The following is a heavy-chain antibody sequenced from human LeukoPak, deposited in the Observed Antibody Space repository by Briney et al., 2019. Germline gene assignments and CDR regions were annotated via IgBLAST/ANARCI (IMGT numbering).Heavy chain of an antibody. CDR3: ARVRYYYDSSGYPMAFFDY. V-gene: IGHV4-4*07. CDR2: IYTSGST. J-gene: IGHJ4*02. Sequence: SETLSLTCTVSGGPISSYYWSWIRQPAGKGLEWIGRIYTSGSTNYNPSLKSRVTMSVDTSKNQFSLKLSSVTAADTAVYYCARVRYYYDSSGYPMAFFDYWGQGTLVTVSS. CDR1: GGPISSYY. D-gene: IGHD3-22*01.